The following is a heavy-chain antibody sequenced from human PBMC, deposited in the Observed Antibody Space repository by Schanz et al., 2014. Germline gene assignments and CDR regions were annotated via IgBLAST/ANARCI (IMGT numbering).Heavy chain of an antibody. CDR3: ARDQSPYTNSSDVRYFDY. CDR1: GGTFSSFA. J-gene: IGHJ4*02. Sequence: QVQLVQSGAEVKKPGSSVKVSCKASGGTFSSFAIFWVRQAPGQGLEWMGTIIPILDITNYAQRFQGRVTITADKSSDTAYMDLRSLRSDDTAVYYCARDQSPYTNSSDVRYFDYWGQGTLVTVSS. CDR2: IIPILDIT. D-gene: IGHD6-6*01. V-gene: IGHV1-69*04.